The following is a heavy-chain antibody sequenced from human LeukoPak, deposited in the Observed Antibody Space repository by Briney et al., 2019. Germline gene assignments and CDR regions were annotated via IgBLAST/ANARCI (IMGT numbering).Heavy chain of an antibody. CDR3: ARQSSGIAATDKIDY. V-gene: IGHV3-21*01. Sequence: GGSLRLSCAASGFTFSRYSMTWVRQAPGKGLEWVSSFTSMSRTIYYADSVKGRFTISRDDAKESLYLQMNSLRAEDTAIYYCARQSSGIAATDKIDYWGQGALVTVSS. CDR2: FTSMSRTI. CDR1: GFTFSRYS. J-gene: IGHJ4*02. D-gene: IGHD6-13*01.